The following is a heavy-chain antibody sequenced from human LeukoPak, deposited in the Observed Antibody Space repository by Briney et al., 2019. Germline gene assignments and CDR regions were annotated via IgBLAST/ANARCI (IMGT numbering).Heavy chain of an antibody. J-gene: IGHJ3*02. CDR3: ARVVLWFGEVHAFDI. Sequence: SETLSLTCAVYRGSFSGYYWSWIRQPPGKGLEWIGEINHSGSTNYNPSLKSRVTISVDTSKNQFSLKLSSVTAADTAVYYCARVVLWFGEVHAFDIWGQGTMVTVSS. CDR1: RGSFSGYY. D-gene: IGHD3-10*01. CDR2: INHSGST. V-gene: IGHV4-34*01.